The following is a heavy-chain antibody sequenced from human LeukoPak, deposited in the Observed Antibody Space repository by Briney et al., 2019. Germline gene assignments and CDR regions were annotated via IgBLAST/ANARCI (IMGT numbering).Heavy chain of an antibody. CDR3: ARVLGWFDP. V-gene: IGHV4-31*03. Sequence: PSETLSLTCTVSGGSISSGGYSWSWIRQHPGKGLEWIGYIYYSGSTYYNPSLKSRVTISVDTSKSQFSLKLSSVTAADTAVYYCARVLGWFDPWGQGTLVTVSS. J-gene: IGHJ5*02. D-gene: IGHD3-16*01. CDR2: IYYSGST. CDR1: GGSISSGGYS.